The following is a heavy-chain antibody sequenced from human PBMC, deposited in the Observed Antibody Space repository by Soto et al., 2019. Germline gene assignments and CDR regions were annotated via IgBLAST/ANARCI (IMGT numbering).Heavy chain of an antibody. CDR3: ASATITMIRGVTYYNYGMDV. Sequence: ASVKVSGKASGYTFASYSVSWVRQAPGQGLEWMGWISGYNGNTNYAQELQGRVSMTIDTSTSTAYMDLRSLRSDDTAVYYCASATITMIRGVTYYNYGMDVWGQGTTVTVSS. J-gene: IGHJ6*02. V-gene: IGHV1-18*04. CDR1: GYTFASYS. CDR2: ISGYNGNT. D-gene: IGHD3-10*01.